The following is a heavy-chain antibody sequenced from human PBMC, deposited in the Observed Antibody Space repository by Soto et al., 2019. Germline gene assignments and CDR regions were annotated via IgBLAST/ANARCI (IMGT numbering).Heavy chain of an antibody. V-gene: IGHV1-2*02. J-gene: IGHJ5*02. CDR2: INPNSGDT. Sequence: ASVKVSCKTSGYTFNDYYMHWVRQAPGQGLEWLGWINPNSGDTDYAQNFQGRVTLTGDTSINTTYMQLSSLASGDTAMYYCARDLRGYSNWFHPWGQGTLVTVSS. CDR3: ARDLRGYSNWFHP. D-gene: IGHD3-22*01. CDR1: GYTFNDYY.